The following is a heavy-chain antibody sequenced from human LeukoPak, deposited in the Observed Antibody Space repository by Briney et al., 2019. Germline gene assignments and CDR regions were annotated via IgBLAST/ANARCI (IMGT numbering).Heavy chain of an antibody. D-gene: IGHD3-22*01. CDR2: INHSGST. CDR1: VGSFSGYY. V-gene: IGHV4-34*01. Sequence: SETLSLTCADYVGSFSGYYWSWIRQPPGKGLEWIGEINHSGSTNYNPSLKSRVTISVDTSKNQFSLKLSSVTAADTAVYYCARGVRYDSSGYYYSPYEDYWGQGTLVTVSS. CDR3: ARGVRYDSSGYYYSPYEDY. J-gene: IGHJ4*02.